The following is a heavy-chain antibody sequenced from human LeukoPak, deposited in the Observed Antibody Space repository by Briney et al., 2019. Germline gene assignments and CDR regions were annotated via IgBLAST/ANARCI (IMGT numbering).Heavy chain of an antibody. J-gene: IGHJ4*02. CDR1: GFTFSSYS. V-gene: IGHV3-21*01. D-gene: IGHD2-15*01. CDR2: ISSSSSYI. Sequence: PGGSLRLPRAASGFTFSSYSMNWVRQAPGKGLEWVSSISSSSSYIYYADSVKGRFTISRDNAKNSLYLQMNSLRAEDTAVYYCARSIVVVVAATGGEFDYWGQGTLVTVSS. CDR3: ARSIVVVVAATGGEFDY.